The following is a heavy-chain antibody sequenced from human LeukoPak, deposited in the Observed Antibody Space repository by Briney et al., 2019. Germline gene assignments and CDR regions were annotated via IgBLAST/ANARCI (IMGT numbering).Heavy chain of an antibody. CDR2: IYSSGTT. V-gene: IGHV4-61*02. D-gene: IGHD1-26*01. Sequence: SETLSLTCIVSGGSTSSGSYYWSWIRQPAGKGLEWIGRIYSSGTTNYNPSLKSRVTISVDTSKNQFSLKLSSVTAADTVVYYCARGYSGSYYWPSYFDYWGQGTLVTVSS. CDR1: GGSTSSGSYY. J-gene: IGHJ4*02. CDR3: ARGYSGSYYWPSYFDY.